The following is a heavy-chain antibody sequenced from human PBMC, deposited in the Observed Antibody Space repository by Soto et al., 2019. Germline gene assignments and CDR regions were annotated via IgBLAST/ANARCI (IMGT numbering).Heavy chain of an antibody. CDR2: IYYSGST. CDR3: ARINGDCLDD. Sequence: SETLSLTCTVSGGSISSYYWSWIRQPPGKGLEWIGYIYYSGSTNYNPSLKSRVTISVDTSKNQFSLKLSSVTAADTAVYHCARINGDCLDDWGQGTLVTVAS. CDR1: GGSISSYY. D-gene: IGHD2-21*02. J-gene: IGHJ4*02. V-gene: IGHV4-59*01.